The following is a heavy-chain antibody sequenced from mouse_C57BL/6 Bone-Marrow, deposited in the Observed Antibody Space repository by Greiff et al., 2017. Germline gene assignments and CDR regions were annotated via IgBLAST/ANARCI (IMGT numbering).Heavy chain of an antibody. V-gene: IGHV2-2*01. J-gene: IGHJ1*03. CDR1: GFSLTSYG. D-gene: IGHD2-4*01. CDR3: ARNLDYDYGYFDV. CDR2: IWSGGST. Sequence: QVHVKQSGPGLVQPSQSLSITCTVSGFSLTSYGVHWVRQSPGKGLEWLGVIWSGGSTDYNAAFISRLSISKDNSKSQVFFKMNSLQADDTAIYXCARNLDYDYGYFDVWGTGTTVTVSS.